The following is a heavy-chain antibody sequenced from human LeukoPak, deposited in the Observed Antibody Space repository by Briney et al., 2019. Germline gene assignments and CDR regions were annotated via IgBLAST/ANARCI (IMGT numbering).Heavy chain of an antibody. CDR1: GFTFSSYW. Sequence: PGGSLRLSCAASGFTFSSYWMHWVRQAPGKGLVWVSRINPDGSRTDYADSVKGRFTISRDNSKNTLYLQMSSLRAEDTALYFCSRAGSYRFDFWGQGTLVTVSS. CDR2: INPDGSRT. CDR3: SRAGSYRFDF. J-gene: IGHJ4*02. D-gene: IGHD3-16*02. V-gene: IGHV3-74*01.